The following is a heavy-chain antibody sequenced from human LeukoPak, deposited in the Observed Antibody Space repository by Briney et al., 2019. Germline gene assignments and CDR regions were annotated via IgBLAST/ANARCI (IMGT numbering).Heavy chain of an antibody. CDR3: ARATFYFYMDV. CDR2: IYYGGNT. V-gene: IGHV4-59*07. J-gene: IGHJ6*03. Sequence: SDTLSLTCTVAGGSITTYYWTWIRQTPGKGLEWIGYIYYGGNTNYNPSLNSRVTISVDTSKSQISLNLSSVTAADTATYYCARATFYFYMDVWGKGTTVIVSS. CDR1: GGSITTYY.